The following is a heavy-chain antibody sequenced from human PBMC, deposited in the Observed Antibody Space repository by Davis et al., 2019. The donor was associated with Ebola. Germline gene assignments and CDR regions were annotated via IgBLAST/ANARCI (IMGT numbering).Heavy chain of an antibody. CDR1: GYTFTSYY. V-gene: IGHV1-46*01. Sequence: ASVNVSCKASGYTFTSYYMHWVRQAPGQGLEWMGIINPSGGSTSYAQKFQGRVTMTRDTSTSTVYMELSSLRSEDTAVYFCARVRTGYYYDSSDSPSWSDPWGQGTLVTVSS. D-gene: IGHD3-22*01. CDR2: INPSGGST. CDR3: ARVRTGYYYDSSDSPSWSDP. J-gene: IGHJ5*02.